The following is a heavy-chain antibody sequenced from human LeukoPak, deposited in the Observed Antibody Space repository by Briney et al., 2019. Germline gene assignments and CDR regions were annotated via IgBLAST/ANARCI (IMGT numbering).Heavy chain of an antibody. J-gene: IGHJ5*02. CDR3: ARDYSLRFLEWPYYYDSSGQRYNWFDP. V-gene: IGHV4-34*01. D-gene: IGHD3-22*01. Sequence: PSETLSLTCAVCGGSFSGYYWSWIRQPPGKGLEWIGEINHSGSTNYNPSLKSRVTISVDTSKNQFSLKLSSVTAADTAVYYCARDYSLRFLEWPYYYDSSGQRYNWFDPWGQGTLVTVSS. CDR1: GGSFSGYY. CDR2: INHSGST.